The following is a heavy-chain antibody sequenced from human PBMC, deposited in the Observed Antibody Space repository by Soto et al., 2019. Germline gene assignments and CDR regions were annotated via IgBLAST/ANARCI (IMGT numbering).Heavy chain of an antibody. CDR3: ARNSGYYDY. CDR2: ISVDNGNT. J-gene: IGHJ4*02. Sequence: QVQLMQSGAEVKKPGASVKVSCKASGYTFNNYMINWVRQAPGQGPECMGWISVDNGNTNYAQKFQGRVTMTTDTSTSTAYMELRSLRSDDTAVYYYARNSGYYDYWGQGSLVTVSS. CDR1: GYTFNNYM. V-gene: IGHV1-18*01. D-gene: IGHD5-12*01.